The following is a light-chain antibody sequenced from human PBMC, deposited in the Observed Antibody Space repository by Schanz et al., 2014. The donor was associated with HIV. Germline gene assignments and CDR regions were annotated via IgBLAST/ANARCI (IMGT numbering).Light chain of an antibody. J-gene: IGLJ1*01. CDR3: ATWDDSLNGLYV. CDR2: SNN. V-gene: IGLV1-44*01. CDR1: SSNIGSNS. Sequence: QSVLTQPPSVSAAPGQKVTISCSGSSSNIGSNSVNWYQQLPGTAPKLLIYSNNQRPSGVPDRFSGSKSGTSASLAISGLQSEDEADYYCATWDDSLNGLYVFATGTELTVL.